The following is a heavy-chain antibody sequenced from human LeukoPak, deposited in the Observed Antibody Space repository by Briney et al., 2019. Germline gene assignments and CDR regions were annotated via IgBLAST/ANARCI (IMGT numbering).Heavy chain of an antibody. Sequence: GGSLRLSCAASGFTFSSYGMSWVRQAPGKGLEWVSAISGSGGSTYYADSVKGRFTISRDNSKNTLYLQMNSLRAEDTAVYYCARDNARDDAFDIWGQGTMVTVSS. CDR1: GFTFSSYG. CDR2: ISGSGGST. CDR3: ARDNARDDAFDI. D-gene: IGHD6-6*01. V-gene: IGHV3-23*01. J-gene: IGHJ3*02.